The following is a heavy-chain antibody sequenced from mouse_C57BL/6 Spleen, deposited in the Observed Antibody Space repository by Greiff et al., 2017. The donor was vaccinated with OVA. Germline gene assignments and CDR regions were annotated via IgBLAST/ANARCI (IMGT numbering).Heavy chain of an antibody. CDR1: GYAFSSSW. J-gene: IGHJ3*01. CDR2: IYPGDGDT. V-gene: IGHV1-82*01. D-gene: IGHD1-1*01. CDR3: ARSIGGYYGSSSLTPDWFAY. Sequence: QVQLQQSGPELVKPGASVKISCKASGYAFSSSWMNWVKQRPGKGLEWIGRIYPGDGDTNYNGKFKGKATLTADKSSSTAYMQLSSLTSEDSAVYFCARSIGGYYGSSSLTPDWFAYWGQGTLVTVSA.